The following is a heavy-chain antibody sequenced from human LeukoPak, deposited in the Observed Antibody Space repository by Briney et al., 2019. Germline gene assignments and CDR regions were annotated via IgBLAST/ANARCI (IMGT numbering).Heavy chain of an antibody. V-gene: IGHV3-23*01. Sequence: GGSLRLSCAASGFTFSNYGMSWVRQAPAKGLEWVSSISGSGGSTYYADSVKGRFSISRDNSKSTVYLQMNSLRAEDTAIYYCAKGVSGWYVDYFDYWGQGIQVTVSS. CDR3: AKGVSGWYVDYFDY. CDR1: GFTFSNYG. CDR2: ISGSGGST. J-gene: IGHJ4*02. D-gene: IGHD6-13*01.